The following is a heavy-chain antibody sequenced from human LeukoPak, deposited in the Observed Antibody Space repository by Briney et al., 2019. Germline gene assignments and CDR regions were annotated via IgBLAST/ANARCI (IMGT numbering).Heavy chain of an antibody. CDR1: GFTFSSYW. CDR2: IKQDGSEK. D-gene: IGHD2-2*02. Sequence: PGGSLRLSCAASGFTFSSYWMSWVRQAPGKGLEWVANIKQDGSEKYYVDSVKGRFTISRDNAKNSLYLQMNSLRAEDTAVYYCARDHPYCSSTSCYRYYYYYMDVWGKGTTVTVSS. J-gene: IGHJ6*03. V-gene: IGHV3-7*01. CDR3: ARDHPYCSSTSCYRYYYYYMDV.